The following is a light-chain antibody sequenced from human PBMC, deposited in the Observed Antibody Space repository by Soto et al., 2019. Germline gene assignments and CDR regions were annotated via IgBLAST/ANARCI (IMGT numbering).Light chain of an antibody. CDR1: SSNIWGNS. Sequence: QSLLRQPPSVSAAPGQRVTISCSGSSSNIWGNSVSWYQQLPGTAPKLLIYDDDKRPSGIPDRFYCSKSGTSATLGITGLQNGDEDDYDCGPWDSRLXAYVVGGGTTV. CDR3: GPWDSRLXAYV. J-gene: IGLJ1*01. CDR2: DDD. V-gene: IGLV1-51*01.